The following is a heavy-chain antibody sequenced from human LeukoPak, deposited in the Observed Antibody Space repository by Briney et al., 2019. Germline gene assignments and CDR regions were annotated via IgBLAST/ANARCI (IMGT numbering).Heavy chain of an antibody. D-gene: IGHD3-22*01. CDR1: GDSIYSGNYY. CDR3: AREGGSYDSSGYYSLHYYFDY. V-gene: IGHV4-61*02. Sequence: SQTLSLTCTVSGDSIYSGNYYWSWIRQPAGKGLEWIGRIYSSGTTIYNPSLKSRVTISVDTSKNQFSLKMSSVIAADTAVYYCAREGGSYDSSGYYSLHYYFDYWGQGTLVTVSS. J-gene: IGHJ4*02. CDR2: IYSSGTT.